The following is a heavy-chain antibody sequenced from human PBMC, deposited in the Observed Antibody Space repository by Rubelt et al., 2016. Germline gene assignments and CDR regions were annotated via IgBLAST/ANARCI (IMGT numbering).Heavy chain of an antibody. D-gene: IGHD5-18*01. Sequence: EVQLLESGGDLVQPGGSLRLSCAASGFTFSTYSMNWVRQAPGKGLEWVSYISSSSSTIYYADSVKGRFTISRDNAKHSLFLQMNSLRAEDTAVYYCARANGGYTSGYYFDYWGQGTLVTVSS. CDR3: ARANGGYTSGYYFDY. CDR1: GFTFSTYS. V-gene: IGHV3-48*01. CDR2: ISSSSSTI. J-gene: IGHJ4*02.